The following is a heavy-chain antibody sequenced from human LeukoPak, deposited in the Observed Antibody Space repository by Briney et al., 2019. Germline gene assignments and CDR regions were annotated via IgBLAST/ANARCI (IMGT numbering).Heavy chain of an antibody. V-gene: IGHV3-21*01. CDR3: AREPERSTGLYSDAFDM. CDR2: ISSSSSYI. Sequence: PSWSLRLSCAASGFAFSSYTMDWVRQAPGKGLEWVSSISSSSSYIYYADSVKGRFTISRDNAKNSLFLQMNSLRVDDTAVYYCAREPERSTGLYSDAFDMWGQGTMVTVSS. J-gene: IGHJ3*02. D-gene: IGHD6-19*01. CDR1: GFAFSSYT.